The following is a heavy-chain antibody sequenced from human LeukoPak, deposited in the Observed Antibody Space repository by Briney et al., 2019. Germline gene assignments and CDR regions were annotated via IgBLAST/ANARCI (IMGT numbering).Heavy chain of an antibody. Sequence: ASVKVSCKASGGTFSSYAISWVRQAPGQGLEWMGGIIPIFGTANYAQKFQGRVTITADKSTSTAYMELSSLRSEDTAVYYRARYTYYYDSSGYFASHFDYWGQGTLVTVSS. CDR3: ARYTYYYDSSGYFASHFDY. V-gene: IGHV1-69*06. J-gene: IGHJ4*02. D-gene: IGHD3-22*01. CDR1: GGTFSSYA. CDR2: IIPIFGTA.